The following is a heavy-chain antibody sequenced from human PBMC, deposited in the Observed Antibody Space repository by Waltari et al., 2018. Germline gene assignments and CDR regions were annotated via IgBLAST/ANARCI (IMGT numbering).Heavy chain of an antibody. D-gene: IGHD5-12*01. CDR3: ARATEGRKFYYNGMDV. Sequence: EVQLVESGGGLVQPGGSLRLSCVVSGFRVNSNYMSWVGQAPGKGLKWVSVIFSGGNTQYAASVKGRFRISRDNSKNILYLHMNNPRPEDAAGYYCARATEGRKFYYNGMDVWGQGTTVTVSS. CDR1: GFRVNSNY. CDR2: IFSGGNT. V-gene: IGHV3-53*01. J-gene: IGHJ6*02.